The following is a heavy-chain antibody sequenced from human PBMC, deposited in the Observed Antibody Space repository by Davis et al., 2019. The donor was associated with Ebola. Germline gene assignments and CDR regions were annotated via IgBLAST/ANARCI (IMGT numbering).Heavy chain of an antibody. V-gene: IGHV3-23*01. CDR2: VNSAGTYS. CDR3: ARIEAYGAGNYFHY. CDR1: GFTFSTCA. Sequence: GGSLRLSCEASGFTFSTCAMSWVRQAPGKGLEWVSAVNSAGTYSYYADSVKGRFTISRDTSTVYLQMNYLRVEDTAVYYCARIEAYGAGNYFHYWGQGTLVTISS. D-gene: IGHD3-10*01. J-gene: IGHJ4*02.